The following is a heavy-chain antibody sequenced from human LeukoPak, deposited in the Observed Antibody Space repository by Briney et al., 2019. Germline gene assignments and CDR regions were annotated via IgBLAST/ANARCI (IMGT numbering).Heavy chain of an antibody. D-gene: IGHD3-22*01. V-gene: IGHV3-30*02. CDR3: ARVGDSSGYDFDY. J-gene: IGHJ4*02. CDR1: GFTFSSYG. Sequence: GGSLRLSCAASGFTFSSYGMHWVRQAPGKGLEWVAFIRYDGSNKYYADSVKGRFTISRDNSKNTLYLQMNSLRAEDTAVYYCARVGDSSGYDFDYWGQGTLVTVSS. CDR2: IRYDGSNK.